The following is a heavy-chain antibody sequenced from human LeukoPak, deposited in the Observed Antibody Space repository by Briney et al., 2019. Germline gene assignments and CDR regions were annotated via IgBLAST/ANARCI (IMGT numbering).Heavy chain of an antibody. Sequence: SETLSLACQVSGGSVNCSSSFWGWIRQPPGKGLEWLGSIHYTGITNDNPSLKSRVTTSVDTSQNHFSLRLKSVTAADTAVYYCVGFSQFDFAFDYWGQGTLVSVSS. CDR2: IHYTGIT. D-gene: IGHD3-3*01. J-gene: IGHJ4*02. CDR3: VGFSQFDFAFDY. CDR1: GGSVNCSSSF. V-gene: IGHV4-39*07.